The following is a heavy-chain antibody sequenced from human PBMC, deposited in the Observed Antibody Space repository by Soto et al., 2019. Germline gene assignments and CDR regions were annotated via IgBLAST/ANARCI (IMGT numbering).Heavy chain of an antibody. V-gene: IGHV1-3*01. J-gene: IGHJ5*02. CDR3: VRRHVSATGIDWFDP. CDR1: GYTFTSYG. Sequence: ASVKVSCKASGYTFTSYGIHWVRQAPGQRLEWMGWINAANGDTKYSPKFQGRVTITRDTSASTAYMELSSLRSEDTAVYYCVRRHVSATGIDWFDPWGQGALVTVSS. CDR2: INAANGDT. D-gene: IGHD6-13*01.